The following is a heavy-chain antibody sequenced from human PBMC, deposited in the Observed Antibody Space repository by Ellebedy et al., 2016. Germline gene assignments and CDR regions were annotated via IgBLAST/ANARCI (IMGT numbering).Heavy chain of an antibody. D-gene: IGHD3-10*01. V-gene: IGHV4-59*08. J-gene: IGHJ4*02. Sequence: ESLKISCTISGGSIGSYYWSWVRQPPGKGLEWIGYIYYTGVTTYNPSLKSRGTISVDTSKNQFSLKLSSVTAADTAVYYCARVITMVRGVFDYWGQGTLVTVSS. CDR1: GGSIGSYY. CDR3: ARVITMVRGVFDY. CDR2: IYYTGVT.